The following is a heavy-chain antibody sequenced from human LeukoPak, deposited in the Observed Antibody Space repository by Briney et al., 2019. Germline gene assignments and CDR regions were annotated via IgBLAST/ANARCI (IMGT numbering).Heavy chain of an antibody. CDR1: GFTFGDYA. D-gene: IGHD2-2*01. Sequence: GRSLRRSCTASGFTFGDYAMSWVRQAPGKGLEWVSVIYSGGSTYYADSVKGRFTISRDNAKNSLYLQMNSLRDEDTAVYYCARSFTPYQPLDVFDYWGQGTLVTVSP. J-gene: IGHJ4*02. V-gene: IGHV3-66*01. CDR3: ARSFTPYQPLDVFDY. CDR2: IYSGGST.